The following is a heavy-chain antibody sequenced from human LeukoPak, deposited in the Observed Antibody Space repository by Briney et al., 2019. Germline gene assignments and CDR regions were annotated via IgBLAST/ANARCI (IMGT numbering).Heavy chain of an antibody. V-gene: IGHV4-61*02. D-gene: IGHD6-19*01. CDR3: ARGQGYSSGWYGD. CDR2: IYTSGST. CDR1: GGSVSSVSYF. J-gene: IGHJ4*02. Sequence: SQTLSLTCPVSGGSVSSVSYFWNWLRQPAGNGLEWIGRIYTSGSTKYNPSLKRRVTISVDTSKNQFSLKLNSVTATDTAVYYCARGQGYSSGWYGDWGQGTLVTVSS.